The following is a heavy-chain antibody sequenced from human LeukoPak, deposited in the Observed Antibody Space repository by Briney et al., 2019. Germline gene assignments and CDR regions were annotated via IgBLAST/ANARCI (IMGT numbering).Heavy chain of an antibody. CDR2: ISGSGSST. J-gene: IGHJ4*02. CDR3: AKQPSDFSGSYVCFDY. CDR1: GFTFSFYA. D-gene: IGHD3-10*01. V-gene: IGHV3-23*01. Sequence: PGGSLRLSCAASGFTFSFYAMSWVRQAPGKGLEWVSIISGSGSSTYYADSVKGRFTISRDNSKTTLYLQMSSLRGEDTAVYYCAKQPSDFSGSYVCFDYWGQGTLVTVSS.